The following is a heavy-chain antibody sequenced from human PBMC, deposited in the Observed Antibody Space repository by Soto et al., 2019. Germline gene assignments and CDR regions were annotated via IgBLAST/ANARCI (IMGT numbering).Heavy chain of an antibody. J-gene: IGHJ6*02. D-gene: IGHD6-6*01. CDR1: GYSLTTHW. Sequence: PGESLKISCEGSGYSLTTHWINWVRQMPGKGLEWMGRIDPSQSYFNYNPSFQGHVTISADKSTSKAYLQWSSLKASDTAMYYCAGPSIAGYYYYGMDVWGQGTTVTVSS. CDR3: AGPSIAGYYYYGMDV. V-gene: IGHV5-10-1*01. CDR2: IDPSQSYF.